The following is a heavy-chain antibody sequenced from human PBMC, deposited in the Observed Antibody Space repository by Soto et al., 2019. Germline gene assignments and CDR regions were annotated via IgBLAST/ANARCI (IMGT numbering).Heavy chain of an antibody. CDR2: IWYDGSSK. J-gene: IGHJ4*02. V-gene: IGHV3-33*01. Sequence: QVQLVESGGGVVQPGRSLRLSCAASGFTFSTYGIHWVRQAPGKGLEWVAVIWYDGSSKYYADSVKGRFTSSRDNAKNTLYLQINGLRAEATAVYYCERDRSYGPFWFDYWGQGTLVSVSS. CDR3: ERDRSYGPFWFDY. D-gene: IGHD3-3*01. CDR1: GFTFSTYG.